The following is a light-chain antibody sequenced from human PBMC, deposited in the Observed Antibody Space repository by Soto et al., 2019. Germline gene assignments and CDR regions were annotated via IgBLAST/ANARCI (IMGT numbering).Light chain of an antibody. CDR3: QQRET. CDR2: GAS. V-gene: IGKV3-15*01. CDR1: QSVSSN. Sequence: EIVMTQSPATLSVSPGERATLSCRASQSVSSNLAWYQQKPGQAPRLLIYGASTGATGIPARFSGSGSGTEFTLTISSLQSEDFAVYYCQQRETFGPGTKVDIK. J-gene: IGKJ3*01.